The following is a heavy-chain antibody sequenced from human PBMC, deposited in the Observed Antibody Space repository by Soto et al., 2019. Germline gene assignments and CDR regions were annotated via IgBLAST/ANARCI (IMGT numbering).Heavy chain of an antibody. CDR1: GGSISSYY. V-gene: IGHV4-59*01. CDR2: IYYTGST. J-gene: IGHJ2*01. CDR3: AYFNWYFDL. Sequence: QVQLQESGPGLVKPSATLSLTCTVSGGSISSYYWSWIRQPPGKGLEWIGYIYYTGSTNYNPSLKSRVTISVDTSKNQFSLQLSSVTAADTAVYYCAYFNWYFDLWGRGTLVTVSS.